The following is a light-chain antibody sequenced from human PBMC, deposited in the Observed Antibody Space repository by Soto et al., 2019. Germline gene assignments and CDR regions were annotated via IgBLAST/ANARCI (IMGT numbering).Light chain of an antibody. V-gene: IGKV3-20*01. J-gene: IGKJ1*01. CDR3: HQYGSAPWT. CDR2: GAS. CDR1: QSVSSNY. Sequence: IVLTQSPGTLSLSPGARGALSCRASQSVSSNYVAWYQQKPGQAPRLLISGASNRATGTPDRFRGTWSGTDGTLTITRLEPEDFAVYDCHQYGSAPWTFGQGTKVDIK.